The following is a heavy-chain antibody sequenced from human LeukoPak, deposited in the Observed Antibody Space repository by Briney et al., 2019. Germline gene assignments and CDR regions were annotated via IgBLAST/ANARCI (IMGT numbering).Heavy chain of an antibody. CDR1: GLTLSSYA. J-gene: IGHJ4*02. D-gene: IGHD2-21*02. CDR3: ARETGEGWWGPSYYFDY. Sequence: GGSLRLSCAASGLTLSSYAMPWVRQAPGKGLEWVAVISYDGSNKYYADSVKGRFTIFRDNSKNTLYLQMNSLRAEDTAVYYCARETGEGWWGPSYYFDYWGQGTLVTVSS. CDR2: ISYDGSNK. V-gene: IGHV3-30*04.